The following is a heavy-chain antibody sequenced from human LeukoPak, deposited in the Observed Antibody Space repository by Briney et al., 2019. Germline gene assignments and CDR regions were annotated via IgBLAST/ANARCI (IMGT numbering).Heavy chain of an antibody. D-gene: IGHD5-24*01. CDR1: GYSFTSYW. CDR3: ARRRGRDGYNKYFDY. J-gene: IGHJ4*02. Sequence: GESLKIPCKGSGYSFTSYWIGWVRQMPGKGLEWMGIIYPGDSDTRYSPSFQGQVTISADKSISTAYLQWSSLKASDTAMYYCARRRGRDGYNKYFDYWGQGTLVTVSS. CDR2: IYPGDSDT. V-gene: IGHV5-51*01.